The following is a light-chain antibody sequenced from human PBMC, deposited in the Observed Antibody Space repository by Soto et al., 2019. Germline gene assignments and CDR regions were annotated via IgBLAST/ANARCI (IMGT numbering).Light chain of an antibody. Sequence: NFMLTQPHSVSESPGKTVTISCTRSSGSIASNYVQWYQQRPGSAPTTLIYEDDQRPSGVPDRFSGSIDRSSNCASLTISGLKTEDEADYYCQSYDSSNPVVFGGGTKLTVL. CDR1: SGSIASNY. J-gene: IGLJ2*01. CDR2: EDD. CDR3: QSYDSSNPVV. V-gene: IGLV6-57*04.